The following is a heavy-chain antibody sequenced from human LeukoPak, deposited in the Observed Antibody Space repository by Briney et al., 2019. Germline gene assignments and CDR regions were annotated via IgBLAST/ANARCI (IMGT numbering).Heavy chain of an antibody. CDR3: AREEDWNFDY. D-gene: IGHD1-1*01. Sequence: GGSLRLSCAASGFSFSRYWMHWVRQAPGKGLVWVSRINSDGSSTSYADSVKGRFTVSRDNAKNTLHLQMNSLRAEDTAVYYCAREEDWNFDYWGQGTLVTVSS. CDR2: INSDGSST. CDR1: GFSFSRYW. V-gene: IGHV3-74*01. J-gene: IGHJ4*02.